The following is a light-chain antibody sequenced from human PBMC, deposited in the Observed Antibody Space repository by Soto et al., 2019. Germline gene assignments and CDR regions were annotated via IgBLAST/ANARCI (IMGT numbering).Light chain of an antibody. Sequence: DIQMTQSPSSLSASVGDRVTITCRASQSISNDLNWYQRKPGKAPNLLIYAASSLQSGVPSRFSGGGSGTDFTLTISSLQSEDFATYYCQQSYSIPWTFGQGTKVEIK. V-gene: IGKV1-39*01. J-gene: IGKJ1*01. CDR1: QSISND. CDR2: AAS. CDR3: QQSYSIPWT.